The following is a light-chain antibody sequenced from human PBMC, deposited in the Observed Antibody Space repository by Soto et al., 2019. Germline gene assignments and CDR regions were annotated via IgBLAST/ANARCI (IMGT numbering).Light chain of an antibody. V-gene: IGKV1-17*03. CDR1: QGIGNY. CDR2: AAS. J-gene: IGKJ4*01. CDR3: QQGHSFPPT. Sequence: DIQMTQSPSAMSASVGDRVTITCRASQGIGNYLAWFQQKPGKVPKRLIYAASSLQSGVPSRFSGSGSRTDFTLTIIDLQPEDSATYYCQQGHSFPPTFGGGTKVDIK.